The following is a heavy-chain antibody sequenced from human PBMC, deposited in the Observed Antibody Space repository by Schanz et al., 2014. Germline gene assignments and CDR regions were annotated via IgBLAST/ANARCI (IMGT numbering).Heavy chain of an antibody. Sequence: EVQLLESGGGLVQPGGSLRLSCAASGFTFSSYAMSWVRQAPGKGLEWVSGFDAHDGRAYYADSAKGRFTISRDNSKGTLYVEMNSLRVEDTAVYYCARTLFPGGTQTFGNWGRGTLVTVSS. D-gene: IGHD2-8*02. CDR3: ARTLFPGGTQTFGN. J-gene: IGHJ4*02. CDR2: FDAHDGRA. CDR1: GFTFSSYA. V-gene: IGHV3-23*01.